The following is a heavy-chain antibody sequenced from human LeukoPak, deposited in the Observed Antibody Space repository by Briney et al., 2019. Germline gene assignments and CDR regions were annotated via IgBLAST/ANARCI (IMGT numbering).Heavy chain of an antibody. V-gene: IGHV1-69*04. CDR3: ARAEKIAAPPDAFDI. J-gene: IGHJ3*02. Sequence: ASVKVSCKASGYTFTRYGISWVRQAPGQGLEWMGRIIPILGIANYAQKFQGRVTITADKSTSTAYMELSSLRSEDTAVYYCARAEKIAAPPDAFDIWGQGTMVTVSS. D-gene: IGHD6-13*01. CDR1: GYTFTRYG. CDR2: IIPILGIA.